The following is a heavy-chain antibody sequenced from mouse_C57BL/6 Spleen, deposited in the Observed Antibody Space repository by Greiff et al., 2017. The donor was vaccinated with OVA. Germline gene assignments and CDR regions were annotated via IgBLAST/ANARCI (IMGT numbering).Heavy chain of an antibody. CDR3: EGDGDDDDWFAD. CDR1: GYTFTSHW. CDR2: IDPSDSET. D-gene: IGHD2-4*01. V-gene: IGHV1-52*01. J-gene: IGHJ3*01. Sequence: VQLQQPGAELVRPGSSVKLSCKASGYTFTSHWMPLVKQRPIQGLEWIGNIDPSDSETHYNQKFKDQATSTVDKSPSTAYMQLSSRASKDSAVYYGEGDGDDDDWFADWGQGTLVTVSA.